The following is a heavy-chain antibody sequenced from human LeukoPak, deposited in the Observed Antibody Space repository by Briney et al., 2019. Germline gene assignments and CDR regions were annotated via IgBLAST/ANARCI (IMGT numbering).Heavy chain of an antibody. CDR3: ARGPYGDYGFDY. V-gene: IGHV3-7*04. D-gene: IGHD4-17*01. J-gene: IGHJ4*02. CDR1: GFTFSSYW. CDR2: INQDGNEK. Sequence: GGSLRLSCAASGFTFSSYWMSWVRQAPGKGLEWVANINQDGNEKYYVDSVKGRFTISRDNAKNSLYLQMNSLRVEDTAVYYCARGPYGDYGFDYWGQGTLVTVSS.